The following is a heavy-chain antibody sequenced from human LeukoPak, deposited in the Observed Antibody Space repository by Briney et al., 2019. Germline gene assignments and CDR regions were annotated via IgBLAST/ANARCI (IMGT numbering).Heavy chain of an antibody. CDR3: ARGAELLPYNDY. D-gene: IGHD1-26*01. Sequence: GGSLRLSCAASGFTFSSFSMNWVRQAPGKGLEWVSTVSTGGAATYYADSVKGRFTISRDNSENTLYLQMNSLRAEDTAVYYCARGAELLPYNDYWGQGTLVTVSS. V-gene: IGHV3-23*01. J-gene: IGHJ4*02. CDR1: GFTFSSFS. CDR2: VSTGGAAT.